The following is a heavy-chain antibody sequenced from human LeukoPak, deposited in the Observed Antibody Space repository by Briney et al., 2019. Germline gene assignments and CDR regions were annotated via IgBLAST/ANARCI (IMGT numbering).Heavy chain of an antibody. CDR3: ARGLVGATGWFDP. J-gene: IGHJ5*02. Sequence: ASVKVSCKASGGTFNSYAISWVRQAPGQGLEWMGRIIPIFGTANYAQKFQGRVTITTDESTSTAYMELSSLRSEDTAVYYCARGLVGATGWFDPWGQGTLVTVSS. V-gene: IGHV1-69*05. D-gene: IGHD1-26*01. CDR1: GGTFNSYA. CDR2: IIPIFGTA.